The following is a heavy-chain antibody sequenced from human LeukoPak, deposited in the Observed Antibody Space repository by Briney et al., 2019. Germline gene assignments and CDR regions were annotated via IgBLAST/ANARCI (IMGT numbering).Heavy chain of an antibody. CDR2: IIPIFGTA. D-gene: IGHD5-18*01. CDR1: GYTFTSYD. CDR3: ASSFNSYGYTPSYYYYYMDV. Sequence: SVKVSCKASGYTFTSYDINWVRQATGQGLEWMGGIIPIFGTANYAQKFQGRVTITADESTSTAYMELSSLRSEDTAVYYCASSFNSYGYTPSYYYYYMDVWGKGTTVTVSS. V-gene: IGHV1-69*13. J-gene: IGHJ6*03.